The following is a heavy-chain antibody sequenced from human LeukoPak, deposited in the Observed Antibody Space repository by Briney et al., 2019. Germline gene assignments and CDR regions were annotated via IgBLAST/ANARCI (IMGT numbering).Heavy chain of an antibody. Sequence: ASVKVSCKPSGYTFTSYGISGAGKPPGKGLGGWGGFAPYNGNTNYAQRLQGRVTMTTDTSTSTAYMELRGLRSDDTAVYYCARVVGGSYYSANCFDYWGQGTLVTVSS. J-gene: IGHJ4*02. D-gene: IGHD1-26*01. V-gene: IGHV1-18*01. CDR1: GYTFTSYG. CDR2: FAPYNGNT. CDR3: ARVVGGSYYSANCFDY.